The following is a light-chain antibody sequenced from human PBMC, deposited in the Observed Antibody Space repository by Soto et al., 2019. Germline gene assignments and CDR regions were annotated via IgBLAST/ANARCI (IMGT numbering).Light chain of an antibody. CDR2: VGTGGIVG. CDR1: SGYSNYK. V-gene: IGLV9-49*01. Sequence: QSVLTQPPSASASLGASVTLTCTLSSGYSNYKVEWYQQRPGKGPRFVMRVGTGGIVGSKGVGIPDRFSVLGSGLNRYLTIKIIHEEDDSDYRCGAHHGSVHNLVFGGGTNLTVL. J-gene: IGLJ2*01. CDR3: GAHHGSVHNLV.